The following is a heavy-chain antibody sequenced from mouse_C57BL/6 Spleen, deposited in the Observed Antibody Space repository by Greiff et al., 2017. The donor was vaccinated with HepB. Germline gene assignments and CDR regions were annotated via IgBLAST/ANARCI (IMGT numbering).Heavy chain of an antibody. Sequence: EVQLQQSGPELVKPGASVKISCKASGYTFTDYYMNWVKQSHGKSLEWIGDINPNNGGTSYNQKFKGKATLTVDKSSSTAYMELRSLTSEDSAVYYCARLVRKYDYFFAYWGQGTLVTVSA. D-gene: IGHD2-4*01. V-gene: IGHV1-26*01. CDR3: ARLVRKYDYFFAY. CDR2: INPNNGGT. J-gene: IGHJ3*01. CDR1: GYTFTDYY.